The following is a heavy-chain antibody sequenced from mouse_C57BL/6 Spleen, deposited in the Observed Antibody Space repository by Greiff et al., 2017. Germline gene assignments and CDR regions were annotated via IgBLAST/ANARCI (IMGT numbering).Heavy chain of an antibody. Sequence: QVQLQQSGPELVKPGASVKISCKASGYAFSSSWMNWVKQRPGTGLEWIGRIYPGDGDTNYNGKFKGKATLTADKSSSTAYMQLSSLTSEDSAVYFGARCEPRDSSGYDYWGQGTTLTVSS. CDR3: ARCEPRDSSGYDY. CDR1: GYAFSSSW. CDR2: IYPGDGDT. V-gene: IGHV1-82*01. J-gene: IGHJ2*01. D-gene: IGHD3-2*02.